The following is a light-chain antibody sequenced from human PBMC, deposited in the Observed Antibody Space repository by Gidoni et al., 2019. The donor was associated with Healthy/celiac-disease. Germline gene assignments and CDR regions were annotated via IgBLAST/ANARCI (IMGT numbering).Light chain of an antibody. J-gene: IGLJ2*01. CDR3: SSYTSSSTLLV. CDR1: SSYVGGYNY. V-gene: IGLV2-14*01. CDR2: EVS. Sequence: QSALTQHASVSGSPGQSITISCTGTSSYVGGYNYVSWYQQHPGKAPKLMIYEVSNRPSGVSNRFSGSKSGNTASLTISGLQAEDEADYYCSSYTSSSTLLVFGGGTKLTVL.